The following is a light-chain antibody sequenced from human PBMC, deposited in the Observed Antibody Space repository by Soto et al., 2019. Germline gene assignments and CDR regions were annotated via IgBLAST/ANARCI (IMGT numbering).Light chain of an antibody. CDR3: SSYTSSSTLV. CDR2: EVS. J-gene: IGLJ2*01. V-gene: IGLV2-14*01. Sequence: QPALTPPASLSGSPGQSITISCTGTSSDVGGYNYVSWYQQHPGKAPKLMIYEVSNRPSGVSNRFSGSKSGNTASLTISGLQAEDEADYYFSSYTSSSTLVFGGGTKLTVL. CDR1: SSDVGGYNY.